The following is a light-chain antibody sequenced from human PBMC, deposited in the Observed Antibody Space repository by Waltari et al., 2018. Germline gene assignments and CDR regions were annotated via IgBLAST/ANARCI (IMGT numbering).Light chain of an antibody. J-gene: IGKJ1*01. Sequence: EIVMTQSPATLSVSPGERATLSCRASQSIGSHLARYQQTPGQGPRLLIYGASTRATGIPARFSGRGSGTEFTLTISSLQSEDFAVYFCQQYDNWPRTFGQGTKVEI. V-gene: IGKV3-15*01. CDR1: QSIGSH. CDR3: QQYDNWPRT. CDR2: GAS.